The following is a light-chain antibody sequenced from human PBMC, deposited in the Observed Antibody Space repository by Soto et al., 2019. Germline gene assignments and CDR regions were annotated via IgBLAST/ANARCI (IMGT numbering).Light chain of an antibody. CDR2: AAS. Sequence: DIQMTQSPSTVSASVGDRVTITCRASQSIGSWLAWYQQKPGKAPNLLIYAASSLQSGVPSRFSGSGSGTEFTLTISSLQPEDFATYYCLQHNSYPSITFGQGTRLEIK. CDR1: QSIGSW. V-gene: IGKV1-5*01. CDR3: LQHNSYPSIT. J-gene: IGKJ5*01.